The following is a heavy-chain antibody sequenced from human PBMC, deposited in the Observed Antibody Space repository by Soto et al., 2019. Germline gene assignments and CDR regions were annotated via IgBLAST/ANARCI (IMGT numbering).Heavy chain of an antibody. CDR3: ARWGTTGGFDL. V-gene: IGHV3-30*06. Sequence: QLQLVESGGGVVQPGTSMRLSCAASGFRFKSFVMHWVRQAPGKGLDCVAFTSYDGNNKDYGDSVKGRFTVSRDNSQNTLHLQMDFLRPEDTALYYCARWGTTGGFDLWGQGTLVSVSS. D-gene: IGHD3-16*01. J-gene: IGHJ4*02. CDR2: TSYDGNNK. CDR1: GFRFKSFV.